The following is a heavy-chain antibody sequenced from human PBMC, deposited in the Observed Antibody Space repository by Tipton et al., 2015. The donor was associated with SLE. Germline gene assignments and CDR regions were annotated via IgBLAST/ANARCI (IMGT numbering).Heavy chain of an antibody. CDR3: ARRRSSSLDY. D-gene: IGHD6-6*01. Sequence: TLSLTCTVSGGSISSSSYYWGWIRQPPGKGLEWIGSIYYSGSTYYNPSLKSRVTISVDTSKNQFSLKLSSVTAAGTAVYYCARRRSSSLDYWGQGTLVTVSS. J-gene: IGHJ4*02. V-gene: IGHV4-39*01. CDR1: GGSISSSSYY. CDR2: IYYSGST.